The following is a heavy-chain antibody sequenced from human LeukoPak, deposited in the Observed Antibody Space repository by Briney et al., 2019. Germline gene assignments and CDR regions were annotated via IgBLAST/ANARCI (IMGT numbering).Heavy chain of an antibody. V-gene: IGHV3-30*02. CDR2: IRYDGSNK. CDR3: AKEGAPITMVRGVYFDY. J-gene: IGHJ4*02. Sequence: GRSLRLSCAASGFTFSSYGMHWVRQAPGKGLEWVAFIRYDGSNKYYADSVKGRFTISRDNSKNTLYLQMNSLRAEDTAVYYCAKEGAPITMVRGVYFDYWGQGTLVTVSS. D-gene: IGHD3-10*01. CDR1: GFTFSSYG.